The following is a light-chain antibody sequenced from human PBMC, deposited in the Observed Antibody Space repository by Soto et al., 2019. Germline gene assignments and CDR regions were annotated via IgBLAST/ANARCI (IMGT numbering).Light chain of an antibody. V-gene: IGKV1-33*01. CDR3: QQYESLPLT. CDR1: QNINKN. J-gene: IGKJ5*01. Sequence: DIQMNQSPSSLSASIGDRVTITCQASQNINKNLIWYQRKPGKAPKLLIYDASDLETGVPSRFSGSGSGTGITFTISSLQPEDFATYYCQQYESLPLTFGQGTRLEIK. CDR2: DAS.